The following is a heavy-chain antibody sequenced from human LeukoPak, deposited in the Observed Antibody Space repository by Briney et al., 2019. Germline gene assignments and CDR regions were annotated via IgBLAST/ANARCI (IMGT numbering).Heavy chain of an antibody. CDR1: GFTFSSYS. J-gene: IGHJ5*02. CDR3: ARELGDNWFDP. CDR2: INSDGSST. V-gene: IGHV3-74*01. Sequence: GGSLRLSCAASGFTFSSYSMNWVRQAPGKGLVWVSRINSDGSSTIYADSVKGRFTISRDNAKNTLYLQMNSLRAEDTAVYYCARELGDNWFDPWGQGTLVTVSS.